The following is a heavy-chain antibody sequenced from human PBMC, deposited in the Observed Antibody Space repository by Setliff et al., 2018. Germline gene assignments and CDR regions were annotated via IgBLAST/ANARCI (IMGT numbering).Heavy chain of an antibody. CDR2: FYTSGIT. D-gene: IGHD5-18*01. CDR1: GGSISSGSYY. J-gene: IGHJ6*03. V-gene: IGHV4-61*09. Sequence: PSETLSLTCTVSGGSISSGSYYWTWIRQPAGKGLEWIGHFYTSGITSYNPSLKSRVTISVDTSKNQLSLKLSSVTAADTAIYYCAKVIGYSHGYYYHYMDVWGKGTTVTVSS. CDR3: AKVIGYSHGYYYHYMDV.